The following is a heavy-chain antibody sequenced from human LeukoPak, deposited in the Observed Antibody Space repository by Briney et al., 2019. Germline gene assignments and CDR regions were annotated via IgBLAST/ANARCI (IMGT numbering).Heavy chain of an antibody. J-gene: IGHJ4*02. V-gene: IGHV1-8*03. Sequence: ASVKVSCKASGYTFTSYDINWVRQATGQGLEWMGWMNPNSGNTGYAQKFQGRVTITRNTSISTAYMELSSLRSEDMAVYYCAREQLWDTAFDYWGQGTLVTVSS. CDR1: GYTFTSYD. CDR3: AREQLWDTAFDY. D-gene: IGHD5-18*01. CDR2: MNPNSGNT.